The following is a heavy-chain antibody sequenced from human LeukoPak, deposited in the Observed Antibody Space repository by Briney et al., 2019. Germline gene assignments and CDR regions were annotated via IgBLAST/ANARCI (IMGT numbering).Heavy chain of an antibody. CDR3: ARHGRYYDFWSGLYWFDP. D-gene: IGHD3-3*01. J-gene: IGHJ5*02. CDR2: IYYSGST. Sequence: PSETLSLTCTVSGGSISSSSYYWGWTRQPPGKGLEWIGSIYYSGSTYYNPSLKSRVTISVDTSKNQFSLKLSSVTAADTAVYYCARHGRYYDFWSGLYWFDPWGQGTLVTVSS. V-gene: IGHV4-39*01. CDR1: GGSISSSSYY.